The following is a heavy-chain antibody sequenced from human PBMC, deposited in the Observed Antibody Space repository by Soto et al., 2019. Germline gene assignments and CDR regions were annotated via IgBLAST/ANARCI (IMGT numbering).Heavy chain of an antibody. CDR1: GFTFSSYA. D-gene: IGHD2-2*01. CDR2: ISYDGSNK. CDR3: ARARLDTPALDY. J-gene: IGHJ4*02. V-gene: IGHV3-30-3*01. Sequence: QVQLVESGGGVVQPGRSLRLSCAASGFTFSSYAMHWVRQAPGKGLEWVAVISYDGSNKYYADSVKGRFTISRDNSKNTRYLQMNSLRAEDTAVYYCARARLDTPALDYWGQGTLVTLSS.